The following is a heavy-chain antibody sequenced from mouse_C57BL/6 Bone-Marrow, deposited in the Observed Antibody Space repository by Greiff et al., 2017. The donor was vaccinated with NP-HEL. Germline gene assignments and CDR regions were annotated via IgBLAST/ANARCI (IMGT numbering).Heavy chain of an antibody. CDR2: IYPGDGDT. CDR1: GYAFSSSW. J-gene: IGHJ1*03. Sequence: QVQLKQSGPELVKPGASVKISCKASGYAFSSSWMNWVKQRPGKGLEWIGRIYPGDGDTNYNGKFKGKGTLSADKASSTVYMQLSRLTSEDSAVYVGARRRRVDSGWYFDVWGTGTTVTVSS. CDR3: ARRRRVDSGWYFDV. V-gene: IGHV1-82*01.